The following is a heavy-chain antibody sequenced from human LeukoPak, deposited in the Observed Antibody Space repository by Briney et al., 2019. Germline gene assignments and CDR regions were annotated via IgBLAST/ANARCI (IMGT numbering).Heavy chain of an antibody. V-gene: IGHV3-15*01. CDR3: SLGGTKAYT. CDR2: IKSKSDGRTT. D-gene: IGHD3-16*01. J-gene: IGHJ5*02. Sequence: GGSLRLLCGVSGLPFSNGWMRWARDARGKGLEWVGRIKSKSDGRTTEYAAPVKGTFTISRDDSKDTLSLQMNNLKTEDTAVYYCSLGGTKAYTWGQGTLVTVSS. CDR1: GLPFSNGW.